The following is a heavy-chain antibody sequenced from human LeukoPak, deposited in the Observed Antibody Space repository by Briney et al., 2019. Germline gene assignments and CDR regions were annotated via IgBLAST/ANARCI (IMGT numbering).Heavy chain of an antibody. D-gene: IGHD2-15*01. CDR2: ISYTGST. CDR3: ARSPFGYCSGGTCYSDHCDS. V-gene: IGHV4-59*01. J-gene: IGHJ4*02. Sequence: SETLSLTCTISGASISSYSWSWIRQSPGKGLEWIGYISYTGSTNYNPSLKSRVTILVDTSKSQFSLRLSSVTAADTAVYYCARSPFGYCSGGTCYSDHCDSWGQGTLVTVSS. CDR1: GASISSYS.